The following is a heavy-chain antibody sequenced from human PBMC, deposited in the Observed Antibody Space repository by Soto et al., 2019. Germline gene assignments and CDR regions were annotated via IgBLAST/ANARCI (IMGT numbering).Heavy chain of an antibody. Sequence: QVQLVESGGGVVQPGRSLRLSCAASGSTLSSYGMHWVRQAPGKGLEWVAVISYDGSNKYYADSVKGRFTISRDNSKNTLYLQMNSLRAEDTAVYYCAKDRDCSGGSCYSGPIDYWGQGTLVTVSS. D-gene: IGHD2-15*01. CDR1: GSTLSSYG. V-gene: IGHV3-30*18. J-gene: IGHJ4*02. CDR3: AKDRDCSGGSCYSGPIDY. CDR2: ISYDGSNK.